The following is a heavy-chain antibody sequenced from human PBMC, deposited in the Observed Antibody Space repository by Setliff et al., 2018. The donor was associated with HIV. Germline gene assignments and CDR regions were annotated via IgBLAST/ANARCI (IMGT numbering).Heavy chain of an antibody. CDR3: TRLEVWGSFYTFDY. D-gene: IGHD3-16*01. V-gene: IGHV3-73*01. CDR1: GFIFSDSA. Sequence: HPGGSLRLSCAASGFIFSDSAIHWVRQASGKGLEWVGRIRSKANNYATVYAASVKGRFTTSRDDSKNTAYLQMNSLKTEDTAVYYCTRLEVWGSFYTFDYWGQGTLVTVSS. J-gene: IGHJ4*02. CDR2: IRSKANNYAT.